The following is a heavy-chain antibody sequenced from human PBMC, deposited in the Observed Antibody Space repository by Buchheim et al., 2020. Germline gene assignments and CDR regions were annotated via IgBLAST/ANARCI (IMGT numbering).Heavy chain of an antibody. CDR2: INHSGST. CDR3: AREKGDDYVWGSYRRNWFDP. V-gene: IGHV4-34*01. J-gene: IGHJ5*02. D-gene: IGHD3-16*02. CDR1: GGSFSGYY. Sequence: QVQLQQWGAGLLKPSETLSLTCAVYGGSFSGYYWSWIRQPPGKGLEWIGEINHSGSTNYNPSLKSRVTISVEPSKNQFSLKLSSVTAADTAVYYCAREKGDDYVWGSYRRNWFDPWGQGTL.